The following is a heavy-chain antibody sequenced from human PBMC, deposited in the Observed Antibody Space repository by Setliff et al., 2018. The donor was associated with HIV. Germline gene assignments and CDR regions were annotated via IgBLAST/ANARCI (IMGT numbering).Heavy chain of an antibody. CDR2: IYTSGTT. D-gene: IGHD4-17*01. CDR1: GYSISSGSYY. J-gene: IGHJ4*02. CDR3: ARDSPLDYGDYYFDY. Sequence: SSETLSLTCTVSGYSISSGSYYWNWIRQPAGKGLEWIGRIYTSGTTNYNASLKSRVTMSVDMSKNQFSLKVNSVTAADTAVYYCARDSPLDYGDYYFDYWGRGTLVTVSS. V-gene: IGHV4-61*02.